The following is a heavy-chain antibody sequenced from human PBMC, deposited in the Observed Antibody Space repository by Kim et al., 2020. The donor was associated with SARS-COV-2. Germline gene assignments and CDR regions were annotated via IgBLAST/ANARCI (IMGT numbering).Heavy chain of an antibody. J-gene: IGHJ4*02. Sequence: AAPVKGRVTISRNDSKYTLYLQMNSLKTEDTAVYYCTTDPIVVVPAALDYWGQGTLVTVSS. V-gene: IGHV3-15*01. CDR3: TTDPIVVVPAALDY. D-gene: IGHD2-2*01.